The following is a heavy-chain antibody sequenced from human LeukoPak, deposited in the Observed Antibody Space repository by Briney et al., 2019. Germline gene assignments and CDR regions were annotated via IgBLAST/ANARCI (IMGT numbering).Heavy chain of an antibody. CDR2: ISRSGSTR. CDR3: ARVATMVRVPLDALDI. Sequence: GSLRLSCAISGFTFSACELTWVRQAPGKGLEWVSYISRSGSTRYHADSVKGRFTISRDNAKNSLYLQMNSLRAEDTAVYYCARVATMVRVPLDALDIWGQGTMVSVSS. CDR1: GFTFSACE. J-gene: IGHJ3*02. D-gene: IGHD3-10*01. V-gene: IGHV3-48*03.